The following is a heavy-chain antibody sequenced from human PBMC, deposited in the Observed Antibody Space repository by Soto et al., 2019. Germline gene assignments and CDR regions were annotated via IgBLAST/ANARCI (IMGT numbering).Heavy chain of an antibody. CDR2: IIAGNGTT. V-gene: IGHV1-18*01. CDR3: ARVVRFLEWLLDGYGMDV. J-gene: IGHJ6*02. Sequence: AASVKVSCKASGCTFSIYAISWVRQAPGQGLEWMGWIIAGNGTTSYAQKFQGRVTMTRDTSTSTVYMELSSLRSEDTAVYYCARVVRFLEWLLDGYGMDVWGQGTTVTVSS. CDR1: GCTFSIYA. D-gene: IGHD3-3*01.